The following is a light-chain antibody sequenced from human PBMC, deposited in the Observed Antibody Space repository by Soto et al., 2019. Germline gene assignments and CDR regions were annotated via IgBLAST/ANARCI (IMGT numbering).Light chain of an antibody. V-gene: IGLV2-14*01. CDR1: SSDVGEENY. J-gene: IGLJ1*01. CDR3: SSYTSSSTRV. CDR2: EVS. Sequence: QSVLTQPPSASGSPGQSVTITCSGTSSDVGEENYVSWYQQHPGKAPKLMIYEVSNRPSGVSNRFSGSKSGNTASLTISGLQAEDEADYYCSSYTSSSTRVFGTGTKLTVL.